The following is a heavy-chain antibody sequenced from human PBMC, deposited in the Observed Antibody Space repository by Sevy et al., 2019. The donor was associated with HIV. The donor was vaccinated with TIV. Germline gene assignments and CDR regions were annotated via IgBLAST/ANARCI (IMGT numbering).Heavy chain of an antibody. D-gene: IGHD5-18*01. CDR3: ARADTPMVTIDY. CDR2: ISYDGSNK. J-gene: IGHJ4*02. Sequence: GGSLRPSCAASGFTLSSYGMHWVRQAPGKGLEWVAFISYDGSNKNYADTVKGRFTISRDNSKNTLYLQMNSLRAEDTGVYYCARADTPMVTIDYWGQGTLVTVSS. CDR1: GFTLSSYG. V-gene: IGHV3-30*03.